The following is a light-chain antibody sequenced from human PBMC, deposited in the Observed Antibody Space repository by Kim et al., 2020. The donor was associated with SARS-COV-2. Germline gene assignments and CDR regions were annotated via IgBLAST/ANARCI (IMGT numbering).Light chain of an antibody. Sequence: QSALTQPASVSGSPGQSITISCTGTSSDVGGYKYVSWYRQYPAKAPKLMIYDVSKRPSGVSNRFSGSKSGNTASLTISGLQAEDEADYYCSSYRSSGYVFGTGTKVTVL. CDR3: SSYRSSGYV. J-gene: IGLJ1*01. CDR2: DVS. V-gene: IGLV2-14*03. CDR1: SSDVGGYKY.